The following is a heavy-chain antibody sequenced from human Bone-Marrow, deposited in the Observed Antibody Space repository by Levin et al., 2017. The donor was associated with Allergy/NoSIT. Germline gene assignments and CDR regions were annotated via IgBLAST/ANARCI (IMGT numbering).Heavy chain of an antibody. J-gene: IGHJ4*02. CDR1: GYTYSLHG. Sequence: ASVKVSCKASGYTYSLHGMSWVRQAPGQGLEWMGWISAYNGNINYAQKFQGRVIMTTDTATSTVYMELRSLTSDDTAVYYCARVDYYDSSGFFDYWGQGTLVTVSS. V-gene: IGHV1-18*01. CDR2: ISAYNGNI. CDR3: ARVDYYDSSGFFDY. D-gene: IGHD3-22*01.